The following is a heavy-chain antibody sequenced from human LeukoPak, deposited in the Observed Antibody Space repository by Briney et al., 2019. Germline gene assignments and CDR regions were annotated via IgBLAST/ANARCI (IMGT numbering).Heavy chain of an antibody. CDR1: GFTFSSYA. CDR2: ISGSGGST. CDR3: ARSSTIFGVVGDY. Sequence: GGSLRLSCAASGFTFSSYAMSWVRQAPGKGLEWVSAISGSGGSTYYADSVKGRFTISRDNAKNSLYLQMNSLRAEDTAVYYCARSSTIFGVVGDYWGQGTLVTVSS. J-gene: IGHJ4*02. V-gene: IGHV3-23*01. D-gene: IGHD3-3*01.